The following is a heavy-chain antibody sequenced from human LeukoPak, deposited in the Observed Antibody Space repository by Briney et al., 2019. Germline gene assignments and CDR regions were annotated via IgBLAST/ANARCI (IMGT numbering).Heavy chain of an antibody. Sequence: GGSLRLSCAASGFTFGSYSMNWVRQAPGKGLEWVSYISSSSSTIYYADSVKGRFTISRDNAKNSLYLQMNSLRAEDTAVYYCARGRGWTRYYFDYWGQGTLVTVSS. CDR3: ARGRGWTRYYFDY. J-gene: IGHJ4*02. CDR2: ISSSSSTI. CDR1: GFTFGSYS. D-gene: IGHD3/OR15-3a*01. V-gene: IGHV3-48*01.